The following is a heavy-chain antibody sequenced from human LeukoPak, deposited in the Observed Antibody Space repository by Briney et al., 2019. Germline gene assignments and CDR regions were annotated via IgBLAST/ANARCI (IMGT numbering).Heavy chain of an antibody. J-gene: IGHJ5*02. CDR3: ARGGIAAAGWFDP. D-gene: IGHD6-13*01. V-gene: IGHV1-69*04. CDR2: IIPILGIA. CDR1: GGTFSSYA. Sequence: ASVKVSCKASGGTFSSYAISWVRQAPGQGLEWMGRIIPILGIANYAQKFQGRVTITADKSTSTAYMELSSLRSEDTAVYYCARGGIAAAGWFDPWGQGTLVTVSS.